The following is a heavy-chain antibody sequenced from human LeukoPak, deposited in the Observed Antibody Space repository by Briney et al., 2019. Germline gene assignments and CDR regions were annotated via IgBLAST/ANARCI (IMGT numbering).Heavy chain of an antibody. CDR1: GFPFSTYP. CDR3: AGVDYYDSWSAYYPFFDF. CDR2: ISDDGNDK. J-gene: IGHJ4*02. V-gene: IGHV3-30*01. Sequence: PGETLRLSCAVSGFPFSTYPMHWVRQAPGKGLEWVAAISDDGNDKDYPDSMTGRFTIYRDYNKNTTYLQMNSLSAEAPAVYYCAGVDYYDSWSAYYPFFDFWGQGTLVTVSS. D-gene: IGHD3-3*01.